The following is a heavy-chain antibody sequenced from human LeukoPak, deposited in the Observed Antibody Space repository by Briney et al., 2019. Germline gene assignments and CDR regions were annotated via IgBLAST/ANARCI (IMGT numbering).Heavy chain of an antibody. D-gene: IGHD3-10*01. V-gene: IGHV4-39*07. CDR2: IFHTGHT. Sequence: SETLSLTCTVSGGSISSSSYYWGWIRQPPGKGLEWIGYIFHTGHTSYNPSLKSRVTISVDMSKNQLSLRLTSVTAADTAVYYCVRGFYGAGSHFDYWGQGTLVTVSS. J-gene: IGHJ4*02. CDR3: VRGFYGAGSHFDY. CDR1: GGSISSSSYY.